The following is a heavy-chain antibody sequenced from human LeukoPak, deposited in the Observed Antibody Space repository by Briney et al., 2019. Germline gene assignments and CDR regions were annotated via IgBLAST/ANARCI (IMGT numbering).Heavy chain of an antibody. V-gene: IGHV3-21*01. J-gene: IGHJ5*02. D-gene: IGHD6-6*01. CDR2: ISSSTSYI. Sequence: GGSLRLSCAASGFTFNNYSMNWVRQAPGKGLEWVSSISSSTSYIFYADSVKGRFTISRDNAKNSLYLQMNSLRAEDTAVYYCARKVRPNWFDPWGQGTLVTVSS. CDR1: GFTFNNYS. CDR3: ARKVRPNWFDP.